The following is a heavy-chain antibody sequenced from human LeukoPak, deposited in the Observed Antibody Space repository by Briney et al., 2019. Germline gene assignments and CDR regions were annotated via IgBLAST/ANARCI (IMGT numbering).Heavy chain of an antibody. D-gene: IGHD3-22*01. CDR2: ISGSGGST. CDR1: GFTFSSYS. CDR3: AKGPYYYDSSAYHYGAFDI. J-gene: IGHJ3*02. V-gene: IGHV3-23*01. Sequence: PGGSLRLSCAASGFTFSSYSMNWVRQAPGKGLEWVSTISGSGGSTYHADSVKGRFTISRDNSKNTLYLQMNSLRAEDTAVYYCAKGPYYYDSSAYHYGAFDIWGQGIMVTVSS.